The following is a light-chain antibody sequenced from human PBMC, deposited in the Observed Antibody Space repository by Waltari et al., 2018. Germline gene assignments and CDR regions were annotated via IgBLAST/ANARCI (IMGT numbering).Light chain of an antibody. CDR3: QQRSNWIT. J-gene: IGKJ5*01. CDR2: DAS. Sequence: EIVLTQSPATLSLSPRARATLSCRASQSVSSSLAWYQQKPGQAPRLLIYDASNRATGIPARFSGSGSGTDFTLTISSLEPEDFAVYYCQQRSNWITFGQGTRLEIK. CDR1: QSVSSS. V-gene: IGKV3-11*01.